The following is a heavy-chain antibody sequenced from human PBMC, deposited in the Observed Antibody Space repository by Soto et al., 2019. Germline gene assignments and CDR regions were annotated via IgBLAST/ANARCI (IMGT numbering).Heavy chain of an antibody. D-gene: IGHD2-21*02. J-gene: IGHJ4*02. CDR2: ISSSTSSSFT. Sequence: QVQLVESGGGLVKPGGSLRLSCAASGFTFSDYYMNWIRQAPGKGLEWVSYISSSTSSSFTKYADSVKGRFTISRDNAKNSLYLQMNSLRAEDTAVYYCARMHGGNSFCGGGCAPFDYWGQGTLVTVSS. CDR3: ARMHGGNSFCGGGCAPFDY. CDR1: GFTFSDYY. V-gene: IGHV3-11*05.